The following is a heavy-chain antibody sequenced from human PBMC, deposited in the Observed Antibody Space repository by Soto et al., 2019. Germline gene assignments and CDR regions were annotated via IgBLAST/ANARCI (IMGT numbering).Heavy chain of an antibody. CDR2: INVGNGNT. CDR1: GYTFTSYA. CDR3: ARVPRIAVAGTYYFDY. D-gene: IGHD6-19*01. J-gene: IGHJ4*02. Sequence: QVQLVQSGAEVKKPGASVKVSCKASGYTFTSYAMHWVRQAPGQRLEWMGWINVGNGNTKYSQKFQGRVTITRDTSASTAYMELSSLKSEDTAVYHCARVPRIAVAGTYYFDYWGQGTLVTVSS. V-gene: IGHV1-3*01.